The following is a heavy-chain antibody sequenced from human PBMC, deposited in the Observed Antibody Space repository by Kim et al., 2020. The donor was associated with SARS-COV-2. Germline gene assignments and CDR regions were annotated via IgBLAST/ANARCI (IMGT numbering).Heavy chain of an antibody. CDR3: GSEFDSNSGWIDP. CDR2: ISVGSSTI. CDR1: GFTFSSNS. Sequence: GGSLRLSCAASGFTFSSNSMTWVRQAPGKGLEWVSFISVGSSTITSAASVKGRSITTRNNAKTPLFLQMNSLRAETTAEYYWGSEFDSNSGWIDPWG. V-gene: IGHV3-48*04. D-gene: IGHD6-13*01. J-gene: IGHJ5*02.